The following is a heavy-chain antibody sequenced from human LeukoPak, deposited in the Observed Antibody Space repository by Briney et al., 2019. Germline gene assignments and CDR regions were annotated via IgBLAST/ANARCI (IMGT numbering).Heavy chain of an antibody. CDR3: ARQQFHGDYGFDY. CDR2: IYPGDSDT. J-gene: IGHJ4*02. V-gene: IGHV5-51*01. D-gene: IGHD4-17*01. CDR1: GYSFTNYW. Sequence: GESLKISCKGSGYSFTNYWIGWVRQMPGKGLEWMGIIYPGDSDTRYSPSFQGQVTISADKSIGTAYLQWSSLKASDTAMYYCARQQFHGDYGFDYWGQGTLVTVSS.